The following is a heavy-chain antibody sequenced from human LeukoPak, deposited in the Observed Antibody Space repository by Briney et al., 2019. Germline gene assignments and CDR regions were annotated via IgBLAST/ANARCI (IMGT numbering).Heavy chain of an antibody. J-gene: IGHJ4*02. CDR1: GGSISSSSYY. D-gene: IGHD1-14*01. Sequence: SETLSLTCTVSGGSISSSSYYWGWIRQPPGKGLEWIGSIYYSGSTYYNPSLKSRVTISVDTSKNQFSLKLSSVTAADTAVYYCARGGPKQPTGYWGQGTLVTVSS. CDR3: ARGGPKQPTGY. CDR2: IYYSGST. V-gene: IGHV4-39*01.